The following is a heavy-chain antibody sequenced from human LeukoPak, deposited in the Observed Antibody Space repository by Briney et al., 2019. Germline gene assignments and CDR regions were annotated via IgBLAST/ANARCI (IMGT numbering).Heavy chain of an antibody. CDR1: GFTLSSYN. J-gene: IGHJ4*02. CDR2: ISWRSSDI. CDR3: ARVAGGNGPRGGFDY. D-gene: IGHD4-23*01. Sequence: GGSLRLSCVASGFTLSSYNMKWVRQAPGKRLEWVSSISWRSSDIEYADSVKGRFTISRDIDKKSLYLQMNSLRVEDTAVYYCARVAGGNGPRGGFDYWGQGTLVTVSS. V-gene: IGHV3-21*01.